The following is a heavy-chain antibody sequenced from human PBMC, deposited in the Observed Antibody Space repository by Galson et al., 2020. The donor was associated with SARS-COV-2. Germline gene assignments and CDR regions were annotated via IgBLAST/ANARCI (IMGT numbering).Heavy chain of an antibody. V-gene: IGHV3-74*01. CDR1: GFTFGSYW. D-gene: IGHD3-16*01. CDR2: IYSEGSST. CDR3: ARGDMRNDYFDY. J-gene: IGHJ4*02. Sequence: ALHGESLKISCAASGFTFGSYWMHWVRQAPGKGLVWVSRIYSEGSSTSYADSVKGRFTISGDNAKNTLYLQMNSLRAEDTAVYYCARGDMRNDYFDYWGQGTLVAVSS.